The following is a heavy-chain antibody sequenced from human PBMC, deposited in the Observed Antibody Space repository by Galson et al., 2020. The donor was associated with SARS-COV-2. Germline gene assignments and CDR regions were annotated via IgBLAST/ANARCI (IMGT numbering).Heavy chain of an antibody. CDR2: ISSGSTYI. V-gene: IGHV3-21*01. CDR3: ARDHCSSTSCYSVS. D-gene: IGHD2-2*01. Sequence: GKGLEWVSSISSGSTYIYYADSVKGRFTISRDNAKNSLYLQMNSLRAEDTALYYCARDHCSSTSCYSVSWGQGTLVTVSS. J-gene: IGHJ4*02.